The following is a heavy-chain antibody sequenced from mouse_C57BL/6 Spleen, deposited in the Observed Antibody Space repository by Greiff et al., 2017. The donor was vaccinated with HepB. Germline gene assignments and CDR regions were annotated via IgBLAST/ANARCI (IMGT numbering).Heavy chain of an antibody. J-gene: IGHJ2*01. Sequence: EVQLVESGPELVKPGASVKMSCKASGYTFTDYNMHWVKQSHGKSLEWIGYINPNNGGTSYNQKFKGKATLTVNKSSSTAYMELRSLTSEDSAVYYCARRNYYGSSYDFDYWGQGTTLTVSS. CDR3: ARRNYYGSSYDFDY. V-gene: IGHV1-22*01. CDR2: INPNNGGT. CDR1: GYTFTDYN. D-gene: IGHD1-1*01.